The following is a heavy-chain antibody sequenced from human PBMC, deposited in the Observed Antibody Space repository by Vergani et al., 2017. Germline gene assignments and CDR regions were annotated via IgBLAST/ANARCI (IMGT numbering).Heavy chain of an antibody. V-gene: IGHV3-74*01. Sequence: EVQLVESGGGLVQPGGSLRLSCAASGFTFSSYWMHWVRQAPGKGLVWVSRINSDGSSTSYADSVKGRFTISRRNAKNTLYLPMNSLRAEETAVYYCARVRRDGYNRLDAFDIWGQGTMVTVSS. CDR3: ARVRRDGYNRLDAFDI. CDR1: GFTFSSYW. D-gene: IGHD5-24*01. J-gene: IGHJ3*02. CDR2: INSDGSST.